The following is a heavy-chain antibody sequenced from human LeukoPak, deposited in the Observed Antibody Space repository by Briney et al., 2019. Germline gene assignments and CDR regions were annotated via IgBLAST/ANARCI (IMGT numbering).Heavy chain of an antibody. J-gene: IGHJ4*02. CDR1: GASISPDY. CDR3: ARQVTIFGVVIDY. Sequence: PSETLSLTCTVSGASISPDYWGWTRQPPGKGLEFIGYIHYSGSTNYNPSLKSRVAISVDTSKNQFSLKLISVTAADTAVYHCARQVTIFGVVIDYWGQGTLVTVSS. CDR2: IHYSGST. V-gene: IGHV4-59*08. D-gene: IGHD3-3*01.